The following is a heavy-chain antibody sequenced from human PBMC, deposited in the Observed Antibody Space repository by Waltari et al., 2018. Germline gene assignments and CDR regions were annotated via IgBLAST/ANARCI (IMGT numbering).Heavy chain of an antibody. CDR1: GGSFSGYY. Sequence: QVQLQQWGAGLLKPSETLSLTCAVYGGSFSGYYWSWIRQPPGKGLEWIGEINHSGSTNYNPSLKSRVTISVDTSKNQFSLKLSSVTAADTAVYYCAREKNYDSSGFDYWGQGTLVTVSS. CDR3: AREKNYDSSGFDY. V-gene: IGHV4-34*01. CDR2: INHSGST. J-gene: IGHJ4*02. D-gene: IGHD3-22*01.